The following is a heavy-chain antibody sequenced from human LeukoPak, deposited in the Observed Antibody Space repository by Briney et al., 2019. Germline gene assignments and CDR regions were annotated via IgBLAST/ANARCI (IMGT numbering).Heavy chain of an antibody. Sequence: GESLKISCKDFDSSLTFYWISWVRQMPGKGLEWMGKIALSDSQATYNPSLQGHVTISADKSINTVYLYWSSLEASDTAMYYCTWGTSSTKIDSWGQGTLVTVSS. D-gene: IGHD3-16*01. V-gene: IGHV5-10-1*01. CDR3: TWGTSSTKIDS. CDR1: DSSLTFYW. CDR2: IALSDSQA. J-gene: IGHJ4*02.